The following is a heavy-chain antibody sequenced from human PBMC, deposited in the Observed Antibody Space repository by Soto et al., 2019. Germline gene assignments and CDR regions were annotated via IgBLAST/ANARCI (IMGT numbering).Heavy chain of an antibody. V-gene: IGHV4-39*01. Sequence: SETLSLTCTVSGGSISSSSYYWGWIRQPPGKGLEWIGSIYYSGSTYYNPSLKSRVTISVDTSKNQFSLKLSSVTAADTAVYYCARLPHYYDSSGYYLSFDYWGQGTLVTVSS. CDR1: GGSISSSSYY. J-gene: IGHJ4*02. CDR3: ARLPHYYDSSGYYLSFDY. CDR2: IYYSGST. D-gene: IGHD3-22*01.